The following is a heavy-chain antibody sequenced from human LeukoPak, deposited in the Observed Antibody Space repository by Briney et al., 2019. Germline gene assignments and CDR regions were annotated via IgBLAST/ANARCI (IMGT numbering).Heavy chain of an antibody. V-gene: IGHV3-48*01. J-gene: IGHJ3*02. Sequence: GGSLRLSCAASGFTFSSYSMNWVRKAPGKGLEWVSYISSSSSTIYYADSVKGRFTISRDNAKNSLYLQMNSLRAEDTAVYYCARGFWGTVTTSAFDIWGQGTMVTVSS. CDR3: ARGFWGTVTTSAFDI. D-gene: IGHD4-17*01. CDR2: ISSSSSTI. CDR1: GFTFSSYS.